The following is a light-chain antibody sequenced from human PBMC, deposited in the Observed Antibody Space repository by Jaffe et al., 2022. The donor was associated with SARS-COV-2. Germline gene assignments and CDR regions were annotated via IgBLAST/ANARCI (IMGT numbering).Light chain of an antibody. Sequence: DIVMTQSPLSLPVTPGEPASISCRSSQSLLHSDGYNYLDWYLQKPGQSPQFLIYLGSNRASGVPDRVIGSGSGTDFTLKISRVEAEDVGVYYCMQALQSPYTFGQGTKLEI. CDR3: MQALQSPYT. CDR1: QSLLHSDGYNY. CDR2: LGS. J-gene: IGKJ2*01. V-gene: IGKV2-28*01.